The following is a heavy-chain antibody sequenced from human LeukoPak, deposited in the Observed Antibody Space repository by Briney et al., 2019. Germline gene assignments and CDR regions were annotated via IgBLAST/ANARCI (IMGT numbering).Heavy chain of an antibody. CDR1: GGSISSGGYY. CDR3: ATGTSRDGYNYAY. V-gene: IGHV4-31*03. CDR2: IYYSGST. D-gene: IGHD5-24*01. Sequence: PSQTLSLTCTVSGGSISSGGYYWSWIRQHPGKGLEWIGYIYYSGSTYYNPSLKSRVTISVDTSKNQFSLKLSSVTAADTAVYYCATGTSRDGYNYAYWGQGTLVTVSS. J-gene: IGHJ4*02.